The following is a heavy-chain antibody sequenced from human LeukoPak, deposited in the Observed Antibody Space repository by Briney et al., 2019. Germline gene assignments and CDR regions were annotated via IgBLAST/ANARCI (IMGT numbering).Heavy chain of an antibody. J-gene: IGHJ4*02. CDR3: ARGELGDRSGFSFFDY. D-gene: IGHD3-22*01. CDR1: RGTFSSYG. Sequence: SVKVSCKASRGTFSSYGISWVRQAPGQGLEWMGGVIAIFGRVKYGQKFQGRATITTDESTSTAYMELSSLTSEDTGVYYCARGELGDRSGFSFFDYWGQGTLVTVSS. V-gene: IGHV1-69*05. CDR2: VIAIFGRV.